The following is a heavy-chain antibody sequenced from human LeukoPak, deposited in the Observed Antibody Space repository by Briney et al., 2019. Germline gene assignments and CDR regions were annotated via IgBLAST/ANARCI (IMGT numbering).Heavy chain of an antibody. D-gene: IGHD2-15*01. CDR2: TCYRSKWYN. CDR3: ARGYGRGDYFDY. CDR1: GDSVSSNSAA. V-gene: IGHV6-1*01. Sequence: SQTLSLTCAISGDSVSSNSAAWTWIRQSPSRGLEWLGRTCYRSKWYNDYAVSVKSRITINPDTSKNLFSLHLNSVTPEDTAVYYCARGYGRGDYFDYWGQGTLVTVSS. J-gene: IGHJ4*02.